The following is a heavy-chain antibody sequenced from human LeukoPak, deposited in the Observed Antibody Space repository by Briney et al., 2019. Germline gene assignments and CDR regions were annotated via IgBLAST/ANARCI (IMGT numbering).Heavy chain of an antibody. CDR2: ISSSSNTI. V-gene: IGHV3-48*03. J-gene: IGHJ3*02. CDR1: EFTFTSYE. Sequence: GGGLRLSCAASEFTFTSYELNWVRQAPGKGLEWVSYISSSSNTISYADSVKGRFTISRDNAKNSLYLQVISLRAEDTAVYYCARGPSIAARYDAFDIWGQGTMATLPS. CDR3: ARGPSIAARYDAFDI. D-gene: IGHD6-6*01.